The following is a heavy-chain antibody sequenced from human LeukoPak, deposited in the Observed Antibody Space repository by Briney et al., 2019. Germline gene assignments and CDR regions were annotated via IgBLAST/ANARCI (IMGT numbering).Heavy chain of an antibody. D-gene: IGHD3-22*01. Sequence: PPGGSLRLSCAASGFTFSSYAMHWVRQAPGKGLGWVAVISYDGSNKYYADSVKGRFTISRDNSKNTLYLQMNSLRAEDTAVYYCARDGNYDSSGLFPPLFDYWGQGTLVTVSS. CDR3: ARDGNYDSSGLFPPLFDY. J-gene: IGHJ4*02. CDR2: ISYDGSNK. CDR1: GFTFSSYA. V-gene: IGHV3-30-3*01.